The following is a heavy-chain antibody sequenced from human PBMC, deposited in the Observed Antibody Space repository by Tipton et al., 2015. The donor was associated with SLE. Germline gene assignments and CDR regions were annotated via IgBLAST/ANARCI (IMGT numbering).Heavy chain of an antibody. D-gene: IGHD1-14*01. CDR2: FYYSGNT. V-gene: IGHV4-59*08. Sequence: LRLSCTVSGGSIRSHYWTWIRQPPGKGLEWVGYFYYSGNTKYNPSLKSRVTISGDTSRNQLSLNLSSVTAADTAVYFCARGAKPSFDYWGQGTLVTVSS. CDR1: GGSIRSHY. J-gene: IGHJ4*02. CDR3: ARGAKPSFDY.